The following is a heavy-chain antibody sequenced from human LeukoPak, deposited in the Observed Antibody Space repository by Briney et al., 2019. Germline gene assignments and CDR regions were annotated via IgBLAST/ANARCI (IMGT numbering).Heavy chain of an antibody. CDR2: IYNSGST. CDR1: GGSINSNGYY. J-gene: IGHJ4*02. Sequence: SETLSLTCAVSGGSINSNGYYWSWIRQPPGKGLEWIGYIYNSGSTNYNPSLKSRVTISVDTSKNQFSLKLSSVTAVDTAVYYCARRGRHSQFDYWGQGTLVTVSS. V-gene: IGHV4-61*08. CDR3: ARRGRHSQFDY. D-gene: IGHD2-15*01.